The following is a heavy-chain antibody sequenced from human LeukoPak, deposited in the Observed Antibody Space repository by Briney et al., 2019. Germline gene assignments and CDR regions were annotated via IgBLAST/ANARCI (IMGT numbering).Heavy chain of an antibody. J-gene: IGHJ5*02. D-gene: IGHD3-10*01. Sequence: SKTLSLTCTVSGGSISSSSYYWGWIRQPPGKGLEWIGSIYYSGSTYYNPSLKSRVTISVDTSKNQFSLKLSSVTAADTAVYYCARSSYYYGSGRLMYNWFDPWGQGTLVTVSS. CDR3: ARSSYYYGSGRLMYNWFDP. V-gene: IGHV4-39*01. CDR1: GGSISSSSYY. CDR2: IYYSGST.